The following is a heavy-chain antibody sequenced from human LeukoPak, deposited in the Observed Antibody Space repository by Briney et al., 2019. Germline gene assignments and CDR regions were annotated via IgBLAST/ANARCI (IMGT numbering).Heavy chain of an antibody. CDR2: INHSGST. J-gene: IGHJ4*02. V-gene: IGHV4-34*01. Sequence: SETLSLTCAVYGGSFSGYYWSWIRQPPGKGLEWIGEINHSGSTNYNPSLKSRVTISVDTSKNQFSLKLSPVTAADTAVYYCARAVPRRLDYWGQGTLVTVSS. D-gene: IGHD3-10*02. CDR3: ARAVPRRLDY. CDR1: GGSFSGYY.